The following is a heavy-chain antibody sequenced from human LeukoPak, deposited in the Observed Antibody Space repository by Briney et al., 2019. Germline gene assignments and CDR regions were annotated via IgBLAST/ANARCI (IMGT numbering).Heavy chain of an antibody. J-gene: IGHJ6*03. D-gene: IGHD3-3*01. V-gene: IGHV4-31*03. CDR2: IYYSGST. CDR1: GDSISSRAYY. Sequence: PSETLSLTCTVSGDSISSRAYYWSWIRQHPGKGLEWIGYIYYSGSTYYNPSLRSRITISVDTSKNQFSLKLSSVTAADTAVYYCARDIRNPTIFGVVQPGYMDVWGKGTTVTVSS. CDR3: ARDIRNPTIFGVVQPGYMDV.